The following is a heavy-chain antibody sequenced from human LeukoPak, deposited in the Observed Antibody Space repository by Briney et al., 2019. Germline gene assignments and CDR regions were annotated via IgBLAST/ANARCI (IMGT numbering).Heavy chain of an antibody. J-gene: IGHJ4*02. Sequence: SETLSLTCAVYGGSFSGYYWSWIRQPPGKGLEWIGEINHSGSTNYNPSLKSRVTISVDTSKNQFSLKLSSVIAADTAVYYCARGPSRGQLVAGFDYWGQGTLVTVSS. V-gene: IGHV4-34*01. CDR2: INHSGST. CDR3: ARGPSRGQLVAGFDY. D-gene: IGHD6-13*01. CDR1: GGSFSGYY.